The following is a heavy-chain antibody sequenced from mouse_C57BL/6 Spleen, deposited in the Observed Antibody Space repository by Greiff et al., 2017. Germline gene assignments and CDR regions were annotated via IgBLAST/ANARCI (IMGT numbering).Heavy chain of an antibody. CDR1: GYSITSGYY. D-gene: IGHD2-1*01. Sequence: DVQLQESGPGLVKPSQSLSLTCSVTGYSITSGYYWNWIRQFPGNKLEWMGYISYDGSNNYNPSLKNRISITRDTSKNQFFLKLNSVTTEDTATYYCARARYGNYEAMDYWGQGTSVTVSS. V-gene: IGHV3-6*01. CDR3: ARARYGNYEAMDY. J-gene: IGHJ4*01. CDR2: ISYDGSN.